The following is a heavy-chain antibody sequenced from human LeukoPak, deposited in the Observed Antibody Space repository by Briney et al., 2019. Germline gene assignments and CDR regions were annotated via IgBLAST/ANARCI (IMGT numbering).Heavy chain of an antibody. J-gene: IGHJ4*02. D-gene: IGHD6-19*01. CDR2: INPNSGGT. Sequence: EASVKVSCKASGYTFTGYYMHWVRQAPGQGLEWMGWINPNSGGTNYAQKFQGRVTMTRDTSISTAYMELSRLRSDDTAVYYCARDRYSSGWYDYWGQGTLVTVSS. V-gene: IGHV1-2*02. CDR1: GYTFTGYY. CDR3: ARDRYSSGWYDY.